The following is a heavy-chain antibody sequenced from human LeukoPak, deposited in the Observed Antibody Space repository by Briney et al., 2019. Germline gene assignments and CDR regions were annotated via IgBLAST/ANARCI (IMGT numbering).Heavy chain of an antibody. CDR3: AKGVHKATNTGVGMDV. Sequence: GGPLSLPWAPCGFPLSSFARRGVRPPPGEGREGVTAITGGGGSTYYADSVKCRFTISRANSKNTRYLQMHSMRAEDTAVYFCAKGVHKATNTGVGMDVWGQGTTVTVSS. CDR1: GFPLSSFA. V-gene: IGHV3-23*01. J-gene: IGHJ6*02. D-gene: IGHD5-18*01. CDR2: ITGGGGST.